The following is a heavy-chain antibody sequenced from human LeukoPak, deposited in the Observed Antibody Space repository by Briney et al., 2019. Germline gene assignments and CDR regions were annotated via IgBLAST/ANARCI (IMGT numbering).Heavy chain of an antibody. CDR1: GYTFTSHG. CDR2: ISAYNGDT. Sequence: ASVKVSCKASGYTFTSHGITWVRQAPGQGLERMGWISAYNGDTKYPEAFQVRVTMTTDTSTNTAYMELRSLRSDDTAVYYCARGGSGSYYDYWGQGTLVTVSS. V-gene: IGHV1-18*01. D-gene: IGHD3-10*01. CDR3: ARGGSGSYYDY. J-gene: IGHJ4*02.